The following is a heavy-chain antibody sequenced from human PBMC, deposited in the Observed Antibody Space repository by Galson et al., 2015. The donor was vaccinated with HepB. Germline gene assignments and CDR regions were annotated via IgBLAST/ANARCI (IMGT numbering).Heavy chain of an antibody. CDR1: GGTFSSYA. V-gene: IGHV1-69*13. J-gene: IGHJ6*02. CDR2: IIPIFGTA. D-gene: IGHD3-3*01. CDR3: ARSITIFGVTGDYYYGMDV. Sequence: SVKVSCKASGGTFSSYAISWVRQAPGQGLEWMGGIIPIFGTANYAQKFQGRVTITADESTSTAYMELSSLRSEDTAVYYCARSITIFGVTGDYYYGMDVWGQGTTVTVSS.